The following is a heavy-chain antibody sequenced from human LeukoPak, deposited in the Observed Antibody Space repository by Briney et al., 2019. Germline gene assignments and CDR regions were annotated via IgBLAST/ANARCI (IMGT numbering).Heavy chain of an antibody. J-gene: IGHJ5*02. Sequence: KPSETLSLTCAVYGGSFSGYYWSWIRQPPGKGLEWTGEINHSGSTNYNPSLKSRVTISVDTSKNQFSLKLSSVTAADTAVYYCARGHYYGSGSYYLTWFDPWGQGTLVTVSS. CDR2: INHSGST. CDR1: GGSFSGYY. V-gene: IGHV4-34*01. CDR3: ARGHYYGSGSYYLTWFDP. D-gene: IGHD3-10*01.